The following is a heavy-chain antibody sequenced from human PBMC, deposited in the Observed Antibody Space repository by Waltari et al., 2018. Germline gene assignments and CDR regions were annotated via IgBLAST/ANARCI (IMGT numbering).Heavy chain of an antibody. J-gene: IGHJ4*02. D-gene: IGHD6-6*01. Sequence: EVQLVESGGGLVQPGGSLRLSCAASGFTFSSYSMNWVRQAPGKGLEWVSYISSSSSTIYYADSVKGRFTISRDNAKNTLYLQMNSLRAEDTAVYYCAKGYFEYSSSATPHYWGQGTLVTVSS. CDR1: GFTFSSYS. CDR3: AKGYFEYSSSATPHY. V-gene: IGHV3-48*01. CDR2: ISSSSSTI.